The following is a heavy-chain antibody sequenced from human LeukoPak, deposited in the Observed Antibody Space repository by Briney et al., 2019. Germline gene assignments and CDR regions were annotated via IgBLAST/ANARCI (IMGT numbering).Heavy chain of an antibody. D-gene: IGHD2-2*01. CDR2: ISSSSSYI. CDR1: GFTFSSDA. Sequence: GGSLRLSCAASGFTFSSDAMSWVRQVPGKGLEWVSSISSSSSYIYYADSVKGRFTISRDNAKNSLYLQMNSLRAEDTAVYYCACSTSCCADAFDIWGQGTMVTVSS. J-gene: IGHJ3*02. V-gene: IGHV3-21*01. CDR3: ACSTSCCADAFDI.